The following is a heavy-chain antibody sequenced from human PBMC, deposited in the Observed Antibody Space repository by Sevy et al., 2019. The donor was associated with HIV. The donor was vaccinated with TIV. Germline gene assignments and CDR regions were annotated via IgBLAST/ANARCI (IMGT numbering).Heavy chain of an antibody. D-gene: IGHD2-15*01. CDR1: GFTFRRYA. CDR2: ISYDGGKT. J-gene: IGHJ4*02. CDR3: TRDGGGDYFDY. Sequence: GGSLRLSCAASGFTFRRYAMHWVRQAPGQGLESVAVISYDGGKTYHADSVKGRFTISRDNSENTLYLQMNSLRAEDTAAYYCTRDGGGDYFDYWGLGTLVTVSS. V-gene: IGHV3-30*04.